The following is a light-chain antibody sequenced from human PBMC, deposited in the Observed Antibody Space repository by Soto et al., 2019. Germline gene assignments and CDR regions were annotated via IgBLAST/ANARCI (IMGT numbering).Light chain of an antibody. CDR2: GAS. J-gene: IGKJ1*01. Sequence: EIVMTQSPATLSVSPGERATLSCRASQSVSSDLAWYHQKPGQAPRLLIYGASTRATGIPARFSGSGSGTEFTLTINSLQSEEFAVYYGQQYNNWPRTFGQGTKVEIK. CDR1: QSVSSD. CDR3: QQYNNWPRT. V-gene: IGKV3-15*01.